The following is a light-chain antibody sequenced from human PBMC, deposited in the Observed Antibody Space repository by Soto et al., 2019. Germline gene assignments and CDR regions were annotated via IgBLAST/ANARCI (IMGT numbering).Light chain of an antibody. CDR3: QQHENWPLT. V-gene: IGKV3-15*01. CDR1: QSIGTN. CDR2: GAS. J-gene: IGKJ4*01. Sequence: EIVLTQSPATLSLSPGERATLSCRASQSIGTNLAWYQQKPGQAPSLLIYGASTRATGIPARFSGSGSGTEFTLTISSLQSEDFVVYYCQQHENWPLTFGGGTKVDIK.